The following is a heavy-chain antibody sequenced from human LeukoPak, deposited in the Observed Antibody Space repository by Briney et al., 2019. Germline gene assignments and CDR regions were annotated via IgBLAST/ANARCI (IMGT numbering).Heavy chain of an antibody. Sequence: GESLKISCRASGCRFINYWIGWVRQMPGKGLEWVGLIYTGDSNVRYSPSFQGQVTISADRSINTAYLQWSSLRTSDTAMYYCTRDWELGYWGQGTLVTVSS. J-gene: IGHJ4*02. CDR2: IYTGDSNV. CDR1: GCRFINYW. CDR3: TRDWELGY. D-gene: IGHD1-26*01. V-gene: IGHV5-51*01.